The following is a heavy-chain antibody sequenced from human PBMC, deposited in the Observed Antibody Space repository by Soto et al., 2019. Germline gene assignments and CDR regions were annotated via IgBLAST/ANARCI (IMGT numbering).Heavy chain of an antibody. CDR1: GGSITRYN. V-gene: IGHV4-59*01. Sequence: SEALSVTCTVSGGSITRYNWNWLRQPPGKALEWIGYVYNSGSTNYNPSLKSRVTISVDTSKNQFSLKVNSVTAADTAVYYCARRAVVAVTGSLDNWLDPWGQGILVT. CDR3: ARRAVVAVTGSLDNWLDP. J-gene: IGHJ5*02. D-gene: IGHD2-21*01. CDR2: VYNSGST.